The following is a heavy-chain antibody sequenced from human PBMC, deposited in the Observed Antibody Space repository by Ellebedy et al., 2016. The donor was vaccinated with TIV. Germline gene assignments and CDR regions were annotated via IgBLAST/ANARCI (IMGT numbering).Heavy chain of an antibody. CDR1: GGAISTYH. CDR2: IYYNGST. CDR3: ASLPGSYSFEH. D-gene: IGHD1-26*01. Sequence: SETLSLTCAVSGGAISTYHWSWIRQPPGKGLEWVSYIYYNGSTNYNPSLRSRVTMSMDTSKRQFSLQLRSVTAADTAVYFCASLPGSYSFEHWGQGILVTVSS. J-gene: IGHJ4*02. V-gene: IGHV4-59*08.